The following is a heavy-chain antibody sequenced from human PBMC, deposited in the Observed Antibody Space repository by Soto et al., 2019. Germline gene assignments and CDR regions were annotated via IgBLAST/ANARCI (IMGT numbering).Heavy chain of an antibody. D-gene: IGHD3-16*01. CDR2: IYYSGST. J-gene: IGHJ3*02. Sequence: PSEPLSLTCTVSGGSISSSSYYRGLIRQPPGKGLEWIGSIYYSGSTYYNPSLKSRVTISVDTSKNQFSLKLSSVTAADTAVYYCAGVGGVAFDIWGQGTMVTVSS. CDR1: GGSISSSSYY. V-gene: IGHV4-39*01. CDR3: AGVGGVAFDI.